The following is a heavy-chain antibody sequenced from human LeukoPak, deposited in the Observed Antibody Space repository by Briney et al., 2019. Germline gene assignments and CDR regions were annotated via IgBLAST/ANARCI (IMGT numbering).Heavy chain of an antibody. CDR3: AELGITMIGGV. J-gene: IGHJ6*04. D-gene: IGHD3-10*02. Sequence: TGGSLRLSCAASGFTFSSYEMNWVRQAPGKGLEWVSYISGSGSTIYYADSVKGRFTISRDNAKNPLYLQMNSLRAEDTAVYYCAELGITMIGGVWGKGTTVTISS. V-gene: IGHV3-48*03. CDR2: ISGSGSTI. CDR1: GFTFSSYE.